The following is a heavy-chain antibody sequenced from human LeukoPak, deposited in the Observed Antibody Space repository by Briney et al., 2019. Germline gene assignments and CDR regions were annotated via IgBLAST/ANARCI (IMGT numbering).Heavy chain of an antibody. CDR3: MTAAGYNFGQY. V-gene: IGHV3-53*01. CDR2: LYIGGNT. Sequence: PGGSLRLSCAASGLTVNNNYMNWVRQAPGNGLEWVSALYIGGNTYYADSVRGRFTISRDNSKNTLYLQMNSLRAEDTAIYYCMTAAGYNFGQYWGQGTLVTVSS. D-gene: IGHD5-18*01. J-gene: IGHJ4*02. CDR1: GLTVNNNY.